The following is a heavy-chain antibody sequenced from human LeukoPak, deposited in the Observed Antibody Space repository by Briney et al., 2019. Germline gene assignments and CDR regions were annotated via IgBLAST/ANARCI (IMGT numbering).Heavy chain of an antibody. CDR1: GFTFSSYS. CDR2: IGSSGTT. J-gene: IGHJ6*03. V-gene: IGHV3-48*01. CDR3: ARGGSCVNGVCYSDFYYMDV. D-gene: IGHD2-8*01. Sequence: PGGSLRLSCAASGFTFSSYSMNWVRQAPGKGLEWVSYIGSSGTTYYADSVKGRFTISRDNAKNSLYLQMNSLRGEDTAVYYCARGGSCVNGVCYSDFYYMDVWGKGTTVTVSS.